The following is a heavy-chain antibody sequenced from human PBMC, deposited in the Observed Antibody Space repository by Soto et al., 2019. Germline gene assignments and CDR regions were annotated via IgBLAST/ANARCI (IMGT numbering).Heavy chain of an antibody. CDR2: IKQDGSEK. V-gene: IGHV3-7*05. CDR3: AREGLRYFDWLSIDY. D-gene: IGHD3-9*01. Sequence: GGSLRLSCSASGFTFSSYWMSWVRQAPGKGLEWVANIKQDGSEKYYVDSVKGRFTISRDNAKNSLYLQMNSLRAEDTAVYYCAREGLRYFDWLSIDYWGQGTLVTVSS. CDR1: GFTFSSYW. J-gene: IGHJ4*02.